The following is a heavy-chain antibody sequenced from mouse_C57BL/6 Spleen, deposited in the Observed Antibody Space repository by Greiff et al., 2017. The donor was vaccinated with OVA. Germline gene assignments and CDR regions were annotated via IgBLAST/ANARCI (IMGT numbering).Heavy chain of an antibody. Sequence: EVHLVESGAELVRPGASVKLSCTASGFNIKDDYMHWVKQRPEQGLEWIGWIDPENGDTEYASKFQGKATITADTSSNTAYLQLSSLTSEDTAVYYCTTGTTVVAQPRAFDVWGTGTTVTVSS. CDR3: TTGTTVVAQPRAFDV. V-gene: IGHV14-4*01. CDR2: IDPENGDT. J-gene: IGHJ1*03. CDR1: GFNIKDDY. D-gene: IGHD1-1*01.